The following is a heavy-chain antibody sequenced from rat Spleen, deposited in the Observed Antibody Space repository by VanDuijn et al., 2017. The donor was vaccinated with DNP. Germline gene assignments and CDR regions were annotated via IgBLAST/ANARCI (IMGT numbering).Heavy chain of an antibody. J-gene: IGHJ4*01. D-gene: IGHD1-1*01. CDR1: GFSFNNYY. V-gene: IGHV5-31*01. Sequence: EVQLVESGGDLVQPGGSLKLSCIASGFSFNNYYMTWIRQVPGKGLEWIASISNGGGSTYYPDSVKGRFTVSRDDTKNTLSLQMDSLRSEDTATYYCTRIGDLHNGGDGDALDAWGQGTSVTVSS. CDR2: ISNGGGST. CDR3: TRIGDLHNGGDGDALDA.